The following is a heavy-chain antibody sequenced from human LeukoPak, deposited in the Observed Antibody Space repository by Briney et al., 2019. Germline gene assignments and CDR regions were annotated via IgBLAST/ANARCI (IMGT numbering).Heavy chain of an antibody. CDR1: GDSISSYY. D-gene: IGHD3-10*01. CDR2: IYYSGST. Sequence: SETLSLTCTVSGDSISSYYWNWIRQPPGKGLEWIGYIYYSGSTNYNPSLESRVTISVDTSKNQFSLKLSSVTAADTAVYYCARSLYYYGSDSFDIWGQGTMVTVSS. CDR3: ARSLYYYGSDSFDI. J-gene: IGHJ3*02. V-gene: IGHV4-59*01.